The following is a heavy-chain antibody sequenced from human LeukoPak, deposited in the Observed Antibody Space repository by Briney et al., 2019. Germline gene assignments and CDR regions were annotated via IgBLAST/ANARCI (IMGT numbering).Heavy chain of an antibody. CDR3: AKVDGVRAAPGRGRVDS. CDR1: GFAFSSYV. D-gene: IGHD6-13*01. J-gene: IGHJ4*02. V-gene: IGHV3-23*01. Sequence: GGSLRLSCAASGFAFSSYVMTWVRQAPGKGLEWVSGISGSGGSTYDADSVKGRFTVSRDNSKSTLYLQLNSLRVEDTAVYYCAKVDGVRAAPGRGRVDSWGQGTLVTVSS. CDR2: ISGSGGST.